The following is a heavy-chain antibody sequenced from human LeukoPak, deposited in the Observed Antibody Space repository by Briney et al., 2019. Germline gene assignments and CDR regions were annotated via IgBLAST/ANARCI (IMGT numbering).Heavy chain of an antibody. CDR1: GFTFSSYA. Sequence: GGSLRLSCAASGFTFSSYAMSWVRQAPGKGLEWVANIRQDGSEKYYVDSVKGRFTISRDNAKNSLYLQMNSLRAEDTAVYYCARASNPYWGQGTLVTVSS. CDR3: ARASNPY. CDR2: IRQDGSEK. J-gene: IGHJ4*02. D-gene: IGHD1-14*01. V-gene: IGHV3-7*01.